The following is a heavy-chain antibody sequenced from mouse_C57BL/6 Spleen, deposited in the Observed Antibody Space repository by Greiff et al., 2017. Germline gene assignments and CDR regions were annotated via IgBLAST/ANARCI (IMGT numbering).Heavy chain of an antibody. J-gene: IGHJ3*01. D-gene: IGHD2-4*01. CDR3: ARGDDYGFAY. CDR2: IYPGEGDT. V-gene: IGHV1-82*01. Sequence: QVQLQQSGPELVKPGASVKISCKASGYAFSSSWMNWVKQRPGKGLEWIGRIYPGEGDTNYNGKFKGKATLTADKSSSTAYMQLSSLTSEDSAGYFCARGDDYGFAYWGQGTLVTVSA. CDR1: GYAFSSSW.